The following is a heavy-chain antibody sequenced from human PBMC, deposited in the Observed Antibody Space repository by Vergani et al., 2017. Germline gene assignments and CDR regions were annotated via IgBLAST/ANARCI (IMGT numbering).Heavy chain of an antibody. J-gene: IGHJ5*02. Sequence: EVQLVESGGGVVRPGGSLRLSCAASGFTFDDYGMSWVRQAPGKGLEWVSGINWNGGSTGYADSVKGRFTISRDNAKNSLYLQMNSLRPEDTALYYCARGGSGSYWDNWFDPWGQGTLVTVSS. CDR2: INWNGGST. V-gene: IGHV3-20*04. D-gene: IGHD3-10*01. CDR3: ARGGSGSYWDNWFDP. CDR1: GFTFDDYG.